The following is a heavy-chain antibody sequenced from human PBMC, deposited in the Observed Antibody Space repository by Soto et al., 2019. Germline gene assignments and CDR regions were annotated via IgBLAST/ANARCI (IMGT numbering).Heavy chain of an antibody. CDR3: ARGTTYYDFWSAYFFAY. Sequence: SQVKVSCKAFGGTFSSYAISWVRQAPGQGLEWMGGIIPIFGTANYAQKFQGRVTITADESTSTAYMELSSLRSEDTAVYYCARGTTYYDFWSAYFFAYSGQGTLGTASS. V-gene: IGHV1-69*13. D-gene: IGHD3-3*01. J-gene: IGHJ4*02. CDR1: GGTFSSYA. CDR2: IIPIFGTA.